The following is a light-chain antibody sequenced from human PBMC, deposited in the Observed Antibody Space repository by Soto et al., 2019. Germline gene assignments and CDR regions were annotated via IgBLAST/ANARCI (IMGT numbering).Light chain of an antibody. V-gene: IGLV2-18*02. Sequence: SALTQPPSVSGSAGESVTISCTGTSSDVGSYNRVSWYQQPPGTAPKLMIYDVSNRPSGVPDRFSGSKSGNTASLTISGLQAEDEADYYCGSFTSSSTYVFGTGTKVTVL. J-gene: IGLJ1*01. CDR1: SSDVGSYNR. CDR3: GSFTSSSTYV. CDR2: DVS.